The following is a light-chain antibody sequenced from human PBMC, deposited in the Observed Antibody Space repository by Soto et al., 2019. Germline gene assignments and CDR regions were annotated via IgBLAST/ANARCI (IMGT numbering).Light chain of an antibody. CDR2: KAS. CDR3: QHYDSYPFT. CDR1: QSINNW. J-gene: IGKJ4*01. Sequence: DIQMTQSPFTLSASVGDRVTITCRASQSINNWLAWYQQKPGKAPKLLISKASNLKSGVPSRFSGTGSGTEFTLTISSLQPDDFASYYCQHYDSYPFTFGGGTKVEI. V-gene: IGKV1-5*03.